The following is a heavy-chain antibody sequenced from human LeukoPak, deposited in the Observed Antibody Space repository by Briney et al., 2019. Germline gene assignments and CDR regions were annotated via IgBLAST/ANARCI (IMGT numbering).Heavy chain of an antibody. J-gene: IGHJ4*02. CDR3: AKGSNYDSSGYLDY. D-gene: IGHD3-22*01. CDR1: GFTFSSYA. Sequence: GGSLRLSCAASGFTFSSYAMSWVRQAPGKGLEWVSAISGSGGSTYYADSVKGRFTISRDNSKNTLYLQMNSLRAEDTAVYYCAKGSNYDSSGYLDYWGQGTLVTVSS. CDR2: ISGSGGST. V-gene: IGHV3-23*01.